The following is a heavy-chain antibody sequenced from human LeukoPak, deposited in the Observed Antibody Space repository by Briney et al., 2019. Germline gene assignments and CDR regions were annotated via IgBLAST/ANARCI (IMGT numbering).Heavy chain of an antibody. CDR3: TQGIFL. Sequence: HPGGSLRLSCVASGFAFNIYGMSWVRQAPEKGLEWVSGISGNGGSTYYADSVKGRFTISKDNSKNTLYLQMNSLRADNTAVYYCTQGIFLGGQGTLVTVSS. CDR1: GFAFNIYG. J-gene: IGHJ4*02. V-gene: IGHV3-23*01. CDR2: ISGNGGST. D-gene: IGHD3-3*01.